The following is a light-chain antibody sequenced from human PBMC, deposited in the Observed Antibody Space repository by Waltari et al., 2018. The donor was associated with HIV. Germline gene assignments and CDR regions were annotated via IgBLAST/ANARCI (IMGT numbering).Light chain of an antibody. J-gene: IGLJ3*02. V-gene: IGLV2-14*03. CDR2: DVS. CDR3: SSFTSGTTWV. Sequence: QSALTQPASVSGSPGQSITISCTGTSSDIGGYDHVCWYQQHPGRAPKLKIYDVSNRPSGGSDRFSGSKSGNTASLTISGLQTEDEADYYCSSFTSGTTWVFGGGTKVTVL. CDR1: SSDIGGYDH.